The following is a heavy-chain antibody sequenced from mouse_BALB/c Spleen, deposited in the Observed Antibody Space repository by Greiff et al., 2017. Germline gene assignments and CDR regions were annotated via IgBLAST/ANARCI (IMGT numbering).Heavy chain of an antibody. CDR3: ARDPSPPGATVWDFDY. J-gene: IGHJ2*01. D-gene: IGHD1-1*01. CDR2: ISYDGSN. CDR1: GYSITSGYY. Sequence: EVQLVESGPGLVKPSQSLSLTCSVTGYSITSGYYWNWIRQFPGNKLEWMGYISYDGSNNYNPSLKNRISITRDTSKNQFFLKLNSVTTEDTATYYCARDPSPPGATVWDFDYWGQGTTLTVSS. V-gene: IGHV3-6*02.